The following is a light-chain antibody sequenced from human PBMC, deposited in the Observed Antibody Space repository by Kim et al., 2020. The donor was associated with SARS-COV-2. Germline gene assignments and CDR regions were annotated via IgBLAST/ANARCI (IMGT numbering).Light chain of an antibody. CDR2: QDS. CDR1: KLGDKY. V-gene: IGLV3-1*01. CDR3: QAWDSSTWV. J-gene: IGLJ3*02. Sequence: SYELTQPHSVSVSPGQTASITCSGDKLGDKYACWYQQKPGQSSVLVIYQDSKRPSGIPERFSGSNSGNTATLTISGTQAMDEADYYCQAWDSSTWVFGGGTQLTVL.